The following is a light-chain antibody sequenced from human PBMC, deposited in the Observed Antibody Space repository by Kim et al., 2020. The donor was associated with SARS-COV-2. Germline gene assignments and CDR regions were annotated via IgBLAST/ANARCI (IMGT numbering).Light chain of an antibody. V-gene: IGLV3-1*01. CDR2: QDS. CDR3: QAWDSSTVV. Sequence: PGQTANITCSGDKLGDKYACWYQQKPGQSPVLVIYQDSKRPSGIPERFSGSNSGNTATLTISGTQAMDEADYYCQAWDSSTVVFGGGTQLTVL. CDR1: KLGDKY. J-gene: IGLJ2*01.